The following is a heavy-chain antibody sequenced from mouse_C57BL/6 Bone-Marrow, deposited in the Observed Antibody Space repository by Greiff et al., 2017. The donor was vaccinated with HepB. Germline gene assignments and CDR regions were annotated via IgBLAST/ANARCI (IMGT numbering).Heavy chain of an antibody. CDR2: ISNLAYSI. V-gene: IGHV5-15*01. D-gene: IGHD2-12*01. J-gene: IGHJ3*01. CDR1: GFTFSDYG. Sequence: DVMLVESGGGLVQPGGSLKLSCAASGFTFSDYGMAWVRQAPRKGPEWVAFISNLAYSIYYADTVTGRFTISRENAKNTLYLEMSSLRSEDTAMYYCARGGVMAYWGQGTLVTVSA. CDR3: ARGGVMAY.